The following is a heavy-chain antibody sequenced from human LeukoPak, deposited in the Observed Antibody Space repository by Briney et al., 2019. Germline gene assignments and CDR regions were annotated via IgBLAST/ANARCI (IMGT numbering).Heavy chain of an antibody. V-gene: IGHV4-59*01. CDR2: IYDRGGT. CDR3: ARGEAGRSWFDP. J-gene: IGHJ5*02. D-gene: IGHD1-26*01. CDR1: GGSISTYY. Sequence: SETLSLTCVVSGGSISTYYWNWIRQSPGKGLEWIGNIYDRGGTNYSPSLKGRVIMSLDMSKNQFSLKLNSVTAADTAVYYCARGEAGRSWFDPWGQGTLVTASS.